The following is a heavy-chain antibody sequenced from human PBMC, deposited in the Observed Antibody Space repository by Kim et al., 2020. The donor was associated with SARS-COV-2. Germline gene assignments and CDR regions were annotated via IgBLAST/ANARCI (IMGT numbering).Heavy chain of an antibody. CDR2: ISYDGSNK. CDR1: GFTFSSYA. D-gene: IGHD5-12*01. V-gene: IGHV3-30*04. J-gene: IGHJ4*02. CDR3: ARDYGRDGYNYADY. Sequence: GGSLRLSCAASGFTFSSYAMHWVRQAPGKGLEWVAVISYDGSNKYYADSVKGRFTISRDNSKNTLYLQMNSLRAEDTAVYYCARDYGRDGYNYADYWGQGTLVTVSS.